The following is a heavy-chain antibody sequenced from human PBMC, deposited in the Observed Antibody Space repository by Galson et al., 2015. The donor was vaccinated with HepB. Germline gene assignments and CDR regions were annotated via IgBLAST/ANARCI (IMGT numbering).Heavy chain of an antibody. Sequence: SVKVSCKASGYTFSNHNIQWVRQAPGQRLEWMGWINAGNGNTKYSQKLQGRVTITRDTSASTAYMELSSLRSEDTAVYYCARVDCGSDGCLLIDSWGQGTLVTVSS. CDR2: INAGNGNT. CDR3: ARVDCGSDGCLLIDS. V-gene: IGHV1-3*01. J-gene: IGHJ4*02. CDR1: GYTFSNHN. D-gene: IGHD2-21*01.